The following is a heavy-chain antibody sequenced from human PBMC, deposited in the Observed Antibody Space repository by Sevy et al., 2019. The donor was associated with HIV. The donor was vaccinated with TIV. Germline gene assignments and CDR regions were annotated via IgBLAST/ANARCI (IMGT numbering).Heavy chain of an antibody. D-gene: IGHD2-2*01. CDR3: ARNSSSDGMDV. Sequence: GSLRLSCAASGFTFNNFAMSWVRQAPGKGLEWVSAISGSGGVPYYAASVKGRFTISRDNSKKTLYLQMNSLRAEDTAVYRCARNSSSDGMDVWGQGTTVTVSS. V-gene: IGHV3-23*01. CDR2: ISGSGGVP. CDR1: GFTFNNFA. J-gene: IGHJ6*02.